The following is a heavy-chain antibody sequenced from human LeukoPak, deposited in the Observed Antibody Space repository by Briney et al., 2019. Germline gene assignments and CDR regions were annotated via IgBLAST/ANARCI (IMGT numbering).Heavy chain of an antibody. D-gene: IGHD3-22*01. V-gene: IGHV4-39*07. CDR3: ASLYDSSDYAFDI. CDR1: GGSISSSSYY. Sequence: SETLSLTCTVSGGSISSSSYYWGWIRQPPGKGLEWIGSIYYSGSTYYNPSLKSRVTISVDTSKNQFSLKLSSVTAADTAVYYCASLYDSSDYAFDIWGQGTMVTVSS. CDR2: IYYSGST. J-gene: IGHJ3*02.